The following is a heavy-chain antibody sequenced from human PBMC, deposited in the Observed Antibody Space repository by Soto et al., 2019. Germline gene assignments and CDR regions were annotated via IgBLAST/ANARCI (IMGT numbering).Heavy chain of an antibody. CDR1: GYTFTSYG. CDR3: ARDDGSDGDYYGSGSYYPNFDY. D-gene: IGHD3-10*01. CDR2: ISAYNGNT. V-gene: IGHV1-18*01. J-gene: IGHJ4*02. Sequence: ASVKVSCKASGYTFTSYGISWVRQAPGQGLEWMGWISAYNGNTNYAQKLQGRVTMTTDTSTSTAYMELRSLRSDDTAVYYCARDDGSDGDYYGSGSYYPNFDYWGQGTLVTVSS.